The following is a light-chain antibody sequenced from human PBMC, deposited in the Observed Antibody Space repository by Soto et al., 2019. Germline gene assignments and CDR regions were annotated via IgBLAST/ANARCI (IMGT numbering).Light chain of an antibody. V-gene: IGLV2-14*01. CDR1: SSDVGSYNR. J-gene: IGLJ1*01. CDR3: SSDAGDHNYV. Sequence: QSALTQPASVSGSPGQSITISCTGTSSDVGSYNRVSWYQQPPGTAPKLIIYEVRNRPSGVSNRFSGSKSGNTAYLTISGLQAEDEADYFCSSDAGDHNYVFGTGTKVTVL. CDR2: EVR.